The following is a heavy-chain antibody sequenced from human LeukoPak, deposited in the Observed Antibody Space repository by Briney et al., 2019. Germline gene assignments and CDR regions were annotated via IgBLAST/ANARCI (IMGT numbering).Heavy chain of an antibody. Sequence: GESLKISCKGSGYSFTSYWIGWVRQMPGKGLEWMGIIYPGDSDTRYSPSFQGQVTISADKSISTAYLQWSSLKASDTAMYYCARHEGPSEYSSSSYDYWGQGTLVTVSS. V-gene: IGHV5-51*01. D-gene: IGHD6-6*01. CDR1: GYSFTSYW. J-gene: IGHJ4*02. CDR2: IYPGDSDT. CDR3: ARHEGPSEYSSSSYDY.